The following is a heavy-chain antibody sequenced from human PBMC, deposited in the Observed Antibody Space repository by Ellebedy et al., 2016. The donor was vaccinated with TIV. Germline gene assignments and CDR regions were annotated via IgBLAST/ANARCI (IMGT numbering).Heavy chain of an antibody. CDR2: IKSKSAGGTT. D-gene: IGHD6-6*01. Sequence: GESLKISCAASGFTXRNAWXCWVRPAPGKGLEWVGRIKSKSAGGTTDYAAPVKGRFTIPRDDSKNTLYLQMNSLRSEDTATYHCTTDRAGRLWAHNYDGREDWGQGTTVAVSS. CDR3: TTDRAGRLWAHNYDGRED. J-gene: IGHJ6*02. CDR1: GFTXRNAW. V-gene: IGHV3-15*01.